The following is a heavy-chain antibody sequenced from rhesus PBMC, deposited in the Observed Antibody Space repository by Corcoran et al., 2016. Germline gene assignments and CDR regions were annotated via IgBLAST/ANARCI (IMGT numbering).Heavy chain of an antibody. CDR2: ISGSGGST. V-gene: IGHV4-173*01. D-gene: IGHD6-25*01. Sequence: QVQLQESGPGLVKPSEPLSLTCAVPGGSIRSNYWSWLPQPPGKGLEWIGRISGSGGSTDYNPALKSRVTISTYTSKNQFSLKLSSVTAADTAVYYCARERIAAAGIDYWGQGVLVTVSS. CDR3: ARERIAAAGIDY. J-gene: IGHJ4*01. CDR1: GGSIRSNY.